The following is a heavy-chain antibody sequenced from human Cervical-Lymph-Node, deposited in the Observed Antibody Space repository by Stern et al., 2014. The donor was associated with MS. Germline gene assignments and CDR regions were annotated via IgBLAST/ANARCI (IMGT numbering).Heavy chain of an antibody. CDR1: GSTLSEFS. Sequence: MQLVESGAEVKKPGASVKVSCKVSGSTLSEFSMHWVRQAPGKGLEWMGNFDPEDGEAIYAQRFQGRVTMTADTSTDTAYMELSSLRSEDTAVYYCATDYNYWGQGTLVTVSS. CDR2: FDPEDGEA. J-gene: IGHJ4*02. D-gene: IGHD4-11*01. V-gene: IGHV1-24*01. CDR3: ATDYNY.